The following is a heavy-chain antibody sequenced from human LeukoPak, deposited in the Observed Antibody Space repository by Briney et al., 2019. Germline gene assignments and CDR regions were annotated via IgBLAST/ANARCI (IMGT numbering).Heavy chain of an antibody. CDR2: ISAYNGNT. J-gene: IGHJ4*02. V-gene: IGHV1-18*01. CDR1: GYTFTSYG. Sequence: ASVKVSCKASGYTFTSYGISWMRQAPGQGLEWMGWISAYNGNTNYAQKLQGRVTMTTDTSTSTAYMELRSLRSDDTAVYYCARQPITFGGVIVYYFDYWGQGTLVTVSS. D-gene: IGHD3-16*02. CDR3: ARQPITFGGVIVYYFDY.